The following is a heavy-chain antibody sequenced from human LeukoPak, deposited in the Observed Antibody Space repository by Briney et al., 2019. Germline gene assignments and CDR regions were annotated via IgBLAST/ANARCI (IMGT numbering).Heavy chain of an antibody. CDR1: GYTFTSYD. D-gene: IGHD6-13*01. J-gene: IGHJ6*03. Sequence: ASVKVSCKASGYTFTSYDINWVRQATGQGLEWMGRMNPNSGNTGYAQKFQGRVAMTRNTSISTAYMELSSLRSEDTAVYYCARGLGYSGYYYYYYMDVWGKGTTVTVSS. CDR3: ARGLGYSGYYYYYYMDV. CDR2: MNPNSGNT. V-gene: IGHV1-8*01.